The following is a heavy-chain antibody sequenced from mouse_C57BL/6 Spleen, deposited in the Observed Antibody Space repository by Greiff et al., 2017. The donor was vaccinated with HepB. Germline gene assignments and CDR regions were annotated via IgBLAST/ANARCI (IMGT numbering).Heavy chain of an antibody. D-gene: IGHD1-1*01. CDR2: IYPGDGDT. CDR3: ARRTTVEGFDY. CDR1: GYAFSSSW. J-gene: IGHJ2*01. V-gene: IGHV1-82*01. Sequence: VQLQQSGPELVKPGASVKISCKASGYAFSSSWMNWVKQRHGKGLEWIGRIYPGDGDTNSNGKFKGKATLTADKSSSTAYMQLSSLTSEDSAVYVCARRTTVEGFDYWGQGTTLTVAS.